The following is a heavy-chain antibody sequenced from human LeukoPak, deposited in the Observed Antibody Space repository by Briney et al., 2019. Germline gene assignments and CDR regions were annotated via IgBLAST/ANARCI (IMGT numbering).Heavy chain of an antibody. CDR2: ISFNGDNT. J-gene: IGHJ4*02. Sequence: PGGSLRLSCAASGFTFSDYVMHWVRQAPGKGLEYVSGISFNGDNTYYANSVKGRFTISRDNSKNTLYLQMDSLRAEDMAVYYCARSTGYCRGGSCYSDYWGQGTLVTVSS. D-gene: IGHD2-15*01. CDR3: ARSTGYCRGGSCYSDY. CDR1: GFTFSDYV. V-gene: IGHV3-64*01.